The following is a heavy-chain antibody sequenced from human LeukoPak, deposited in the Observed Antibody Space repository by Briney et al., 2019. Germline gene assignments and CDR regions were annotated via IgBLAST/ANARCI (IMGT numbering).Heavy chain of an antibody. CDR3: ARASSSWYYFDY. V-gene: IGHV3-21*01. CDR1: GFTFSSYS. D-gene: IGHD6-13*01. CDR2: ISTSSSYI. Sequence: GGSLRLSCAASGFTFSSYSMNWVRQAPGKGLEWVSFISTSSSYIYYADSVKGRFTISRDNAKNSVYLQMDSLRADDTAVYYCARASSSWYYFDYWGQGTLVTVSS. J-gene: IGHJ4*02.